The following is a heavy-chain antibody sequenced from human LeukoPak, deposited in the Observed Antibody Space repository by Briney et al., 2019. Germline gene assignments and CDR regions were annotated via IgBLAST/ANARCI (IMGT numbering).Heavy chain of an antibody. D-gene: IGHD1-26*01. V-gene: IGHV4-4*07. CDR2: IYSTGNT. CDR3: ARATVGATGGIFFDY. CDR1: GGSISSYY. J-gene: IGHJ4*02. Sequence: PSETLSLTCTVSGGSISSYYGSWIRQPAGKGLEWIGRIYSTGNTNYNPSLKSRVTMSVDTSKNQLSLKLTSVTAADTAVYYCARATVGATGGIFFDYWGQGTLVTVSS.